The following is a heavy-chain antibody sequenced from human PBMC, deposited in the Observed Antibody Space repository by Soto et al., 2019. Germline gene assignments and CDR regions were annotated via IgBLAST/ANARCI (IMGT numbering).Heavy chain of an antibody. D-gene: IGHD6-6*01. CDR2: IYPRDSDT. CDR3: ARTSYSSSYDY. Sequence: GWSPKISCQGSGYSYTSYCIRWVRQMPWQGLEWMGIIYPRDSDTRYSPSFQGQVTNSADKSISTAYLQWRSLKASDTAMYYCARTSYSSSYDYWGPGTMVTV. CDR1: GYSYTSYC. J-gene: IGHJ4*02. V-gene: IGHV5-51*01.